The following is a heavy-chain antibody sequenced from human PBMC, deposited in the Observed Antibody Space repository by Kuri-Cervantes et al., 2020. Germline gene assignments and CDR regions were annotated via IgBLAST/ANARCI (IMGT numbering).Heavy chain of an antibody. J-gene: IGHJ4*02. CDR3: ARQIGGNNYFDY. V-gene: IGHV4-31*03. CDR1: GGSISSGGYY. D-gene: IGHD4-23*01. Sequence: SETLSLTCTVSGGSISSGGYYWSWIRQHPGKGLEWIGYIYYTGSTYYNPSLKSRIIISVDTSKNQFSLKLSSVTAADTAIYYCARQIGGNNYFDYWGQGTLVTVSS. CDR2: IYYTGST.